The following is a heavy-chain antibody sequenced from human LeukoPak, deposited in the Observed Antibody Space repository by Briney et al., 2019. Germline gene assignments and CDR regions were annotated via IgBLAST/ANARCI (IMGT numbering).Heavy chain of an antibody. CDR1: GYTLTELS. CDR3: ATPPEIYSGYDLWRLGY. CDR2: FDPEDGET. D-gene: IGHD5-12*01. Sequence: ASVKVSCKVSGYTLTELSMHWVRQAPGKGLEWMGGFDPEDGETIYAQKFQGRVTMTEDTSTDTAYMELSSLRSEDTAVYYCATPPEIYSGYDLWRLGYWGQGTQVTVSS. J-gene: IGHJ4*02. V-gene: IGHV1-24*01.